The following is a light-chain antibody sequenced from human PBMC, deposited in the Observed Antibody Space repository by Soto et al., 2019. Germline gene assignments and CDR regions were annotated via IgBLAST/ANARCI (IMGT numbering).Light chain of an antibody. CDR3: QEYDTWPPAIT. J-gene: IGKJ5*01. CDR1: QTVSSK. CDR2: GAS. V-gene: IGKV3-15*01. Sequence: EIVLTQSPDTLSVSPGERATLSCRASQTVSSKLAWYQQKPGQAPRLLIYGASTRATGIPVRFSGSGSGTEFTLTISSLQSEDFAVYYCQEYDTWPPAITFGQGTRLEIK.